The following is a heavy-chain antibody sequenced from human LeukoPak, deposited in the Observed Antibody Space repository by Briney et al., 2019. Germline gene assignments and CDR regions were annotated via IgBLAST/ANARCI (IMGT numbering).Heavy chain of an antibody. V-gene: IGHV3-15*01. D-gene: IGHD6-19*01. CDR2: IKSKTDGGTT. J-gene: IGHJ4*02. CDR1: GFTFSTAW. CDR3: TTEVYSSGWYFY. Sequence: GGSLRLSCAASGFTFSTAWMSWVRQAPGKGLEWVGRIKSKTDGGTTDYAAPVKGRFTISRDDSKDTLYLQMNSLKTEDTAVYYCTTEVYSSGWYFYWGQGTLVTVSS.